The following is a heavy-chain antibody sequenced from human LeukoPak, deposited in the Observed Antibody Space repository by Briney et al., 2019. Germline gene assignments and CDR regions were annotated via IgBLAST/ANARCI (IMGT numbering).Heavy chain of an antibody. Sequence: PSETLSLTCTVSGGSITNFYWSWIRQSAGKGLEWIGRIYSTGITDYNPSLQSRVTMSVDTSKNQISLKLRSLTAADTAVYYCVKGLCTNGACYQDYFGPWGQGMLVTVSS. CDR3: VKGLCTNGACYQDYFGP. J-gene: IGHJ5*02. V-gene: IGHV4-4*07. D-gene: IGHD2-8*01. CDR1: GGSITNFY. CDR2: IYSTGIT.